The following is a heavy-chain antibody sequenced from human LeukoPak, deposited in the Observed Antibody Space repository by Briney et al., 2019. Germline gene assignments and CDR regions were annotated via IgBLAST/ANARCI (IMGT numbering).Heavy chain of an antibody. CDR1: GYTFTGYY. V-gene: IGHV1-2*02. CDR2: ISPNSGGT. J-gene: IGHJ5*02. CDR3: ARDLPGPRYFDWFNPSP. Sequence: GASVKVSCKASGYTFTGYYMHWVRQAPGQGLEWMGWISPNSGGTNYAQKFQGRVTMTRDTSISTAYMELSRLRSDDTAVYYCARDLPGPRYFDWFNPSPWGQGTLVTVSS. D-gene: IGHD3-9*01.